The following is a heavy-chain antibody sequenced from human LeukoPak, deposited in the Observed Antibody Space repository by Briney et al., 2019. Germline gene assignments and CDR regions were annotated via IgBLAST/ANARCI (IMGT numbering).Heavy chain of an antibody. CDR3: ARDGVVVYYYFMDA. J-gene: IGHJ6*03. Sequence: PGGSLRLSCTASGFTFSSYGMHWVRQAPGKGLEWVAFIRYDGSNKYYAETVNGRFIISRDNSKNTLYLQMNSLRADDTATYYCARDGVVVYYYFMDAWGIGTTVTISS. D-gene: IGHD2-15*01. CDR1: GFTFSSYG. V-gene: IGHV3-30*02. CDR2: IRYDGSNK.